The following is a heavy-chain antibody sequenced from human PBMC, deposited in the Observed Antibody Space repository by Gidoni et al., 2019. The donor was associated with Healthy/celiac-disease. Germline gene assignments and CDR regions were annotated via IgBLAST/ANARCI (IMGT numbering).Heavy chain of an antibody. Sequence: QVQLQQSGPGLVKPSQTLSLTCAISGDSVSSNSAAWNWIRQSPSRGLEWLGRTYYRSKWYNDYAVSVKSRITINPDTSKNQFSLQLNSVTPEDTAVYYCARDLLRNRAAIGPYYYYYMDVWGKGTTVTVSS. J-gene: IGHJ6*03. D-gene: IGHD2-2*01. V-gene: IGHV6-1*01. CDR3: ARDLLRNRAAIGPYYYYYMDV. CDR1: GDSVSSNSAA. CDR2: TYYRSKWYN.